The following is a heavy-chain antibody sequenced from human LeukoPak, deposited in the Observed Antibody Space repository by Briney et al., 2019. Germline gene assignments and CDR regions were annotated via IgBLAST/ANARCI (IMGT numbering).Heavy chain of an antibody. Sequence: PGGSLRLSCAASGFTFSSYGMHWVRQAPGKGLEWVAVISYDGSNKYYADPVKGRFTISRDNSKNTLYLQMNSLRAEDTAVYYCAKTHIVVVVAEGGFDYWGQGTLVTVSS. CDR1: GFTFSSYG. CDR2: ISYDGSNK. D-gene: IGHD2-15*01. J-gene: IGHJ4*02. V-gene: IGHV3-30*18. CDR3: AKTHIVVVVAEGGFDY.